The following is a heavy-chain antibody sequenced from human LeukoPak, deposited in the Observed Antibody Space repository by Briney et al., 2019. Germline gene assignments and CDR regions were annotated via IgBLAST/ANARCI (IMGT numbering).Heavy chain of an antibody. J-gene: IGHJ4*02. CDR1: GYTFTGYY. D-gene: IGHD3-10*01. Sequence: RASVKVSCKASGYTFTGYYMHWVRQAPGQGLEWMGWINPNSGGTNYAQKFQGRVTMTRDTSISTAYMELSRLRSDDTAVYYCARDWHMLRGVPAGTIDYWGQGTLVTVSS. V-gene: IGHV1-2*02. CDR2: INPNSGGT. CDR3: ARDWHMLRGVPAGTIDY.